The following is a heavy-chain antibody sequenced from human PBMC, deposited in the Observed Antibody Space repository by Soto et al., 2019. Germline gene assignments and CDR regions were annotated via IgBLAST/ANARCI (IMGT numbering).Heavy chain of an antibody. CDR2: IFYLGSS. D-gene: IGHD3-3*02. CDR3: ARHSLALRKNNWFDP. CDR1: GDSIISSDFY. J-gene: IGHJ5*02. V-gene: IGHV4-39*01. Sequence: SETLSLTCTVSGDSIISSDFYWGWVRQPPGKGLEWIGSIFYLGSSYYNPSLKSRVTMSVDTSKNQFSLRLRSVTAADTALYFRARHSLALRKNNWFDPWGQGSMVTVSS.